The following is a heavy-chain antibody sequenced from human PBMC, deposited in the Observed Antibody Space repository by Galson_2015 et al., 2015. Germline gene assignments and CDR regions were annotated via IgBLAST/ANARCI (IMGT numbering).Heavy chain of an antibody. V-gene: IGHV3-23*01. D-gene: IGHD3-10*01. CDR1: GFTFSSYA. CDR3: AKKLGTASGGMDV. CDR2: ISGSGGST. Sequence: SLRLSCAASGFTFSSYALSWVRQAPGKGLEWVSAISGSGGSTYYADSVKGRFTISRDNSKNTLYLQMNSLRAEDTAVHYCAKKLGTASGGMDVWGQGTTVTVSS. J-gene: IGHJ6*02.